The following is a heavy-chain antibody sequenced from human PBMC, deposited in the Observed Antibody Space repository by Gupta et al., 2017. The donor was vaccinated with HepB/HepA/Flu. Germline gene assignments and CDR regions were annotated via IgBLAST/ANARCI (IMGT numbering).Heavy chain of an antibody. V-gene: IGHV2-5*01. Sequence: QITLKESGPTLVKPTQTLTLTCTFSGFSLTTAGVGVGWIRQPPGKALEWLAIIYWNDDIRYSPALKSRLTITKDTSKKKVVLTMTNMDPVDTATYYCVHRQGVITPFDNGGQVTMVTVYS. CDR1: GFSLTTAGVG. CDR2: IYWNDDI. J-gene: IGHJ5*01. CDR3: VHRQGVITPFDN. D-gene: IGHD4-23*01.